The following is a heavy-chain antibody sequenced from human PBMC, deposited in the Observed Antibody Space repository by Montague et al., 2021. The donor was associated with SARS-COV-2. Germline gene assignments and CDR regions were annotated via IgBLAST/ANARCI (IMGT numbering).Heavy chain of an antibody. CDR3: ARNDYGGVDYKYYGMGV. J-gene: IGHJ6*02. V-gene: IGHV3-7*01. D-gene: IGHD4-17*01. Sequence: SLRLSCAASGFTFGNYWMNWVRQAPGKGLEWVANIKQDGTEKYYVDSVKGRFTISRDNAKNSLYLQINSLRADDTAVYYCARNDYGGVDYKYYGMGVWGQGATVTVSS. CDR1: GFTFGNYW. CDR2: IKQDGTEK.